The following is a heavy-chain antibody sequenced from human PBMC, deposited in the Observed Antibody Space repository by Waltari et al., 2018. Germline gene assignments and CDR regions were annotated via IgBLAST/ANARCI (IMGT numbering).Heavy chain of an antibody. J-gene: IGHJ6*02. Sequence: QLQLQESGSGLVKPSQTLSLTCAVSGGSISRGGYSWSWIRQPPGQGLVGLGYIYHSGSTYYNPSLKSRVTISVDRSKNQFSLKLSSVTAADTAVYYCARASGGYYYDSSGYSHYYYYGMDVWGQGTTVTVSS. CDR1: GGSISRGGYS. CDR2: IYHSGST. V-gene: IGHV4-30-2*01. CDR3: ARASGGYYYDSSGYSHYYYYGMDV. D-gene: IGHD3-22*01.